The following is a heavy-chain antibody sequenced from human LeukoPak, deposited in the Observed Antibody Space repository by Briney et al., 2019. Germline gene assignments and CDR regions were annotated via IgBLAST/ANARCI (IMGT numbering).Heavy chain of an antibody. V-gene: IGHV3-21*01. Sequence: GGSLRLSWAASGFTFSSYSMNWVRQAPGKGLEWVSSISSSSSYIYYADSVKGRFTISRDNAKNSLYLQMNSLRAEDTAVYYCAREDSSGWYGDYWGQGTLVTVSS. D-gene: IGHD6-19*01. J-gene: IGHJ4*02. CDR1: GFTFSSYS. CDR3: AREDSSGWYGDY. CDR2: ISSSSSYI.